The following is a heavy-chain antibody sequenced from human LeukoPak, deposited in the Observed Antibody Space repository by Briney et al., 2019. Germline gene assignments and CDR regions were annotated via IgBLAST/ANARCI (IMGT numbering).Heavy chain of an antibody. V-gene: IGHV3-23*01. CDR3: AKCWDAFDV. CDR2: ISATSGSGGST. J-gene: IGHJ3*01. Sequence: GGSLRLSCAASRFTFSSFSMHWVRQAPGNGLEWVSTISATSGSGGSTYYADAVKGRFTISRDNSKNTLYLQMNTLRAEDTAVYYCAKCWDAFDVWGQGRMVTVSS. D-gene: IGHD1-26*01. CDR1: RFTFSSFS.